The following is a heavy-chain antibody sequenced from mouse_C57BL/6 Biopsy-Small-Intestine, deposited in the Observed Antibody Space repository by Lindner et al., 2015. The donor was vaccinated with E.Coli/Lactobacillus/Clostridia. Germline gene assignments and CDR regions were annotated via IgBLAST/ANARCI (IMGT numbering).Heavy chain of an antibody. CDR2: INPYNGDT. Sequence: VQLQESGPELVKPGTSVKISCKASDFSFTGYLMNWVKQSRGKSLEWIGHINPYNGDTFYNQKFKGKATLTVDKSSSTAHMELRSLTSEDSAVYYCASPHFDGSYWNFDVWGAGTTVTVSS. J-gene: IGHJ1*01. V-gene: IGHV1-20*01. CDR3: ASPHFDGSYWNFDV. CDR1: DFSFTGYL. D-gene: IGHD1-1*01.